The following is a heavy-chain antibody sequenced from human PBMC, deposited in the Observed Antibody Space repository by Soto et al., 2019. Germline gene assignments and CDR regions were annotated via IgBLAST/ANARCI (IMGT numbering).Heavy chain of an antibody. J-gene: IGHJ4*02. V-gene: IGHV1-2*04. Sequence: ASVKVSCKASGYTFTGYYMHWVRQAPGQGLEWMGWINPNSGGTNYAQKFQGWVTMTRDTSISTAYMELGRLRSDDTAVYYCARGLSYYDFWSGLDYWGQGTLVTVSS. CDR2: INPNSGGT. D-gene: IGHD3-3*01. CDR3: ARGLSYYDFWSGLDY. CDR1: GYTFTGYY.